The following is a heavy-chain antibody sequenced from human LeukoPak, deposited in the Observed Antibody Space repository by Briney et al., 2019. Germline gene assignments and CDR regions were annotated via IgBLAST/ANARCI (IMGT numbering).Heavy chain of an antibody. CDR3: AIHYYDSSGYYYVRLDY. CDR2: IIPIFGTA. J-gene: IGHJ4*02. D-gene: IGHD3-22*01. Sequence: ASVKVSCKASGGTFSSYAISWVRQAPGQGLEWMGGIIPIFGTANYAQKFQGRVTITTDESTSTAYMELSSLRSEDTAVYYCAIHYYDSSGYYYVRLDYWGQGTLVTVSS. CDR1: GGTFSSYA. V-gene: IGHV1-69*05.